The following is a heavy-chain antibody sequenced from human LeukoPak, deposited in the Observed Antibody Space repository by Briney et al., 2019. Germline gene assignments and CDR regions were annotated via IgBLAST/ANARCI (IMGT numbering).Heavy chain of an antibody. J-gene: IGHJ6*03. CDR2: IYYSGST. V-gene: IGHV4-34*01. Sequence: SETLSLTCAVYGGSLSGYSWGWIRQPPGKGLEWIGNIYYSGSTYYNPSLKSRVTISVDTSKNQFSLKLSSVTAADTAVYYCARVNYDILTGPLYYYYYYMDVWGKGTTVTVSS. CDR3: ARVNYDILTGPLYYYYYYMDV. D-gene: IGHD3-9*01. CDR1: GGSLSGYS.